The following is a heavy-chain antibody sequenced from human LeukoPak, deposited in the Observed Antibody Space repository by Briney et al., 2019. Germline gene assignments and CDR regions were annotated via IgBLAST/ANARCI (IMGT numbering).Heavy chain of an antibody. CDR3: ARDAGIGDWFDP. D-gene: IGHD3-10*01. CDR2: INPSGGST. CDR1: GYTFTSYY. J-gene: IGHJ5*02. V-gene: IGHV1-46*01. Sequence: ASVKVSCKASGYTFTSYYMHWVRQAPGQGLERMGIINPSGGSTSYAQKFQGRVTMTRDTSTSTVYMELSSLRSEDTAVYYCARDAGIGDWFDPWGQGTLVTVSS.